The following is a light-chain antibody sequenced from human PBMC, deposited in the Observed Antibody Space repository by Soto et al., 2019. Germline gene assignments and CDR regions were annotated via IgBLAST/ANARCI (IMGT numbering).Light chain of an antibody. V-gene: IGLV2-11*01. CDR3: CSYAGSYTHV. CDR1: SSDIGGYNY. CDR2: DVI. J-gene: IGLJ1*01. Sequence: QSAQTQPRSVSGSPGQSVTISCTGTSSDIGGYNYVSWYQQHPGKAPKLMIYDVIKRPSGVPDRFSGSKSGNTASLTIYGLQAEDEADYYCCSYAGSYTHVFGTGTKLTVL.